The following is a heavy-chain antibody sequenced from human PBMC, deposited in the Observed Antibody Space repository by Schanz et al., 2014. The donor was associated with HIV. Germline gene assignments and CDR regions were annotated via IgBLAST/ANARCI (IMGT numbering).Heavy chain of an antibody. CDR3: ARDNSGYYCPPTCYYYGMNV. Sequence: QVQLVQSGAEVKKPGSSVKVSCKASGGTVSSTAISWVRQAPGQGLEWMGGIIPIFGTANYAQKFQGRVTITADKSTSTAYMDLSSLRSEDTAVYYCARDNSGYYCPPTCYYYGMNVWGQGTTVTVSS. CDR2: IIPIFGTA. D-gene: IGHD3-22*01. V-gene: IGHV1-69*06. CDR1: GGTVSSTA. J-gene: IGHJ6*02.